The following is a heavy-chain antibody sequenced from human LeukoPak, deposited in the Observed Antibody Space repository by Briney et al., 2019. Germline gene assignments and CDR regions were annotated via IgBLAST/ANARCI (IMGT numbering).Heavy chain of an antibody. D-gene: IGHD5-18*01. CDR3: ARSAYNYGYVYFDH. Sequence: GASVKVSCKASGYTFTGCFIHYVRQAPGQGLEWMGWIDPNSDNIRYSETFKDRFTMTRDTSTNTAYMELSWLRSDDTAVYYCARSAYNYGYVYFDHWGQGTLVIVSS. V-gene: IGHV1-2*02. CDR2: IDPNSDNI. CDR1: GYTFTGCF. J-gene: IGHJ4*02.